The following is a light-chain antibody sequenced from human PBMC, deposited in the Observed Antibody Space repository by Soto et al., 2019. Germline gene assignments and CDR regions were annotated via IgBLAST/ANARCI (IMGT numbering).Light chain of an antibody. Sequence: SYELTQPPSVSVAPGKTARITCGGNNIGSKSVHWYQQKPGQAPVLVIYYDSYRPSGIPERFSGSNSGNTATLTISRVEAGDEADYYCQVWDSSSDHVVFVGGTKVTVL. V-gene: IGLV3-21*04. CDR3: QVWDSSSDHVV. CDR2: YDS. CDR1: NIGSKS. J-gene: IGLJ2*01.